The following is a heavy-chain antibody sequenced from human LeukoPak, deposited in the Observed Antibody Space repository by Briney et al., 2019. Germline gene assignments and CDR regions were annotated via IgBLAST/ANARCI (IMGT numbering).Heavy chain of an antibody. V-gene: IGHV3-21*01. D-gene: IGHD2-2*02. J-gene: IGHJ4*02. Sequence: GGSLRLSCAASGFTFSSYSMNWVRQAPGKGLEWVSSISSSSSYIYYADSVKGRFTISRDNAKNSLYLQMNSLRAEDTAVYYCAREGCGDTSCYTNDYWGQGTRVTVSS. CDR1: GFTFSSYS. CDR3: AREGCGDTSCYTNDY. CDR2: ISSSSSYI.